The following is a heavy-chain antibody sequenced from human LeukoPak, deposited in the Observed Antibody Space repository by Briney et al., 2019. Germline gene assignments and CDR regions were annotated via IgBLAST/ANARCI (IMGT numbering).Heavy chain of an antibody. CDR1: GFTFNIYT. CDR2: ISSDSSTI. CDR3: ARGTTVVMNVFDY. D-gene: IGHD4-23*01. Sequence: GGSLRLSCAASGFTFNIYTMNWVRQAPGKGLEWVSYISSDSSTIYYADSVKGRFTISRDNSKNTLYLQMNSLRAEDTAVYYCARGTTVVMNVFDYWGQGTLVTVSS. J-gene: IGHJ4*02. V-gene: IGHV3-48*01.